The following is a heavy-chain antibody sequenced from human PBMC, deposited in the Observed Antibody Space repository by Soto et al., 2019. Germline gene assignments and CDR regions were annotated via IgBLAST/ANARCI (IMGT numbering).Heavy chain of an antibody. J-gene: IGHJ6*02. CDR1: GGFLSQHNW. D-gene: IGHD1-1*01. Sequence: VQLQESGPGLVRPSGTLSLTCVVSGGFLSQHNWCSWVRQSPGTNLAWIGEIYHTGRTSYNPSLQGRVTMSVDKPNNQFSRRLISVIAADTAVYYCAKGNEALDVWGQGIAVIVSS. V-gene: IGHV4-4*02. CDR2: IYHTGRT. CDR3: AKGNEALDV.